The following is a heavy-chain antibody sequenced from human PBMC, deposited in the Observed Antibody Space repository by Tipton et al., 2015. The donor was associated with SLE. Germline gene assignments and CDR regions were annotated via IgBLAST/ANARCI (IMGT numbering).Heavy chain of an antibody. Sequence: TLSLTCTVSGGSISSSSYYWGWIRQPPGKGLEWIGTIYYSGSTNYNPSLKSRVTISVDTSKNQFSLKLSSVTAADTAMYYCAVCSGGSCPLAFDIWGQGTMVTVSS. D-gene: IGHD2-15*01. CDR2: IYYSGST. J-gene: IGHJ3*02. CDR1: GGSISSSSYY. CDR3: AVCSGGSCPLAFDI. V-gene: IGHV4-39*07.